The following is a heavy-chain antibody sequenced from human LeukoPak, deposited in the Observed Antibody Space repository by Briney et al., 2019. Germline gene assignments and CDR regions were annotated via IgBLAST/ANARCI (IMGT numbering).Heavy chain of an antibody. Sequence: GGSLRLSCAASGFTVSSNYMSWVRQAPGKGLEWVSVIYSGGSTYYADSVKGRFTISRDNSKNTLYLQMNSLRAEDTAVYYCAATVDTAMADYYYYYMDVWGKGTTVTISS. J-gene: IGHJ6*03. CDR3: AATVDTAMADYYYYYMDV. CDR2: IYSGGST. D-gene: IGHD5-18*01. CDR1: GFTVSSNY. V-gene: IGHV3-53*01.